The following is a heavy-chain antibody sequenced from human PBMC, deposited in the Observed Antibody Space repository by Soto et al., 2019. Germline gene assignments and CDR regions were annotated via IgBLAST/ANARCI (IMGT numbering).Heavy chain of an antibody. CDR3: ARHRGEDDFWSGYYKNHWFDP. CDR2: IYYSGST. J-gene: IGHJ5*02. D-gene: IGHD3-3*01. CDR1: GGSISSSSYY. V-gene: IGHV4-39*01. Sequence: SETPSLTCTVSGGSISSSSYYWGWIRQPPGKGLEWIGSIYYSGSTYYNPSLKSRVTISVDTSKNQFSLKLSSVTAADTAVYYCARHRGEDDFWSGYYKNHWFDPWGQGTLVT.